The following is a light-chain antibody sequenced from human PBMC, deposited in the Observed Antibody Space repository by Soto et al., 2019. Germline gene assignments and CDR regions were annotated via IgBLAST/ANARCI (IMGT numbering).Light chain of an antibody. J-gene: IGKJ4*01. Sequence: SPGTLSLSPGERATLSCRASQSVSSSRLAWYRQKPGQAPRLLIFGASTRAAGIPARFSGSGSGTEFTLTISSLQSEDFAVYYCQQYSNWPLTFGGGTKVDIK. CDR2: GAS. CDR1: QSVSSS. CDR3: QQYSNWPLT. V-gene: IGKV3-15*01.